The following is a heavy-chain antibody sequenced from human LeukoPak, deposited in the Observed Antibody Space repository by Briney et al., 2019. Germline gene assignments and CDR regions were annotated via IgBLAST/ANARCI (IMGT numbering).Heavy chain of an antibody. D-gene: IGHD3-22*01. V-gene: IGHV3-15*01. J-gene: IGHJ6*03. CDR3: TTDYYDSSGYYNYMDV. Sequence: PGGSLRLSCAASGFTFSNAWMSWVRQAPGKGLEWVGRIKSKTDGGTTDYAAPVKGRFTISRDDSKNTLYPQMNSLKTEDTAVYYCTTDYYDSSGYYNYMDVWGKGTTVTVSS. CDR1: GFTFSNAW. CDR2: IKSKTDGGTT.